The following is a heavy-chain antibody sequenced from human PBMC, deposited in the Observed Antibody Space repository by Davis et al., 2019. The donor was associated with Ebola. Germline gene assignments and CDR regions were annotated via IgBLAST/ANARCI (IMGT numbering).Heavy chain of an antibody. CDR3: ASLHDSGYVSDY. D-gene: IGHD5-12*01. J-gene: IGHJ4*02. CDR1: GFTFTSYS. Sequence: GESLKISCASSGFTFTSYSMTWVRQAPGKGLEWVASIRQDGSETHYVDSVKGRFTISRDNAKNLMYLQLNGLRGEDTAVYYCASLHDSGYVSDYWGQGTLVTVSS. V-gene: IGHV3-7*01. CDR2: IRQDGSET.